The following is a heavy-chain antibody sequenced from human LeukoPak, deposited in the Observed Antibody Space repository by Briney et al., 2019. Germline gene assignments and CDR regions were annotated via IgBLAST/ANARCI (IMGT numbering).Heavy chain of an antibody. CDR1: GFTFSSYA. Sequence: GGSLRLSCAASGFTFSSYAMHWARQAPGKGLEWVAVISYDGSNKYYADSVKGRFTISRDNSKNTLYLQMNSLRAEDTAVYYCARDSSEWELLFDYWGQGTLVTVSS. J-gene: IGHJ4*02. D-gene: IGHD1-26*01. CDR2: ISYDGSNK. CDR3: ARDSSEWELLFDY. V-gene: IGHV3-30*04.